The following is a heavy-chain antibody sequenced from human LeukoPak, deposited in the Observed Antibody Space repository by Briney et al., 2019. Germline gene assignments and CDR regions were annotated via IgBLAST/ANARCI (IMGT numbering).Heavy chain of an antibody. D-gene: IGHD3-10*01. Sequence: GGYLRLSCAASGFTFDDYAMHWVRQAPGKGLEWVSGISWNSGSIGYADSVKGRFTNSRDNAKNSLYLQMNSLRAEDTALYYCAKAFSGGGLLWFGELGYFDYWGQGTLVTVSS. J-gene: IGHJ4*02. CDR2: ISWNSGSI. CDR3: AKAFSGGGLLWFGELGYFDY. CDR1: GFTFDDYA. V-gene: IGHV3-9*01.